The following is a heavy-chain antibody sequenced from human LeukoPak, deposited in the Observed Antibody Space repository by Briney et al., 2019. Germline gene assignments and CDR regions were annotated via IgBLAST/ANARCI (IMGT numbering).Heavy chain of an antibody. V-gene: IGHV3-48*01. CDR1: GFTFSSYS. Sequence: GGSLRLSCAASGFTFSSYSMNWVRQAPGKGLEWVSYISGSSNTIYYADSVKGRSTISRDNAKNSLNLQMNSLRAEDTAVYYCAQANWGLPFDYWGQGTLVIVSS. J-gene: IGHJ4*02. CDR2: ISGSSNTI. CDR3: AQANWGLPFDY. D-gene: IGHD7-27*01.